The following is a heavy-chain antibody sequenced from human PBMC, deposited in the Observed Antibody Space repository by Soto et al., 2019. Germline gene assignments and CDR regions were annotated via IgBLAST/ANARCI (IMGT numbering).Heavy chain of an antibody. CDR2: IIPLFGTT. D-gene: IGHD3-10*01. J-gene: IGHJ6*02. V-gene: IGHV1-69*01. CDR3: AAELGFGKLSVV. CDR1: GDTFKNCV. Sequence: QVQVVQSGVEVRRPWSSVKVSCKASGDTFKNCVISWVRQAPGQGLEWMGGIIPLFGTTDFAQRFQGRLTITTDESTTTAYMELSRLRCADAATYYCAAELGFGKLSVVWGQGTTVIVSS.